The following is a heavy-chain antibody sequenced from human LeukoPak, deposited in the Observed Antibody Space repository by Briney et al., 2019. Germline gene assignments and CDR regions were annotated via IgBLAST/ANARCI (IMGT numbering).Heavy chain of an antibody. J-gene: IGHJ4*02. CDR1: GYSISSGYY. V-gene: IGHV4-38-2*02. D-gene: IGHD3-3*01. CDR2: IYHSGNT. CDR3: ARGAYYDFWSGYYRGYFDY. Sequence: SETLSLTCTVSGYSISSGYYWGWIRQPPGKGLEWIANIYHSGNTYYNPSLKSRVTISVDTSKNQFSLKLSSVTAADTAVYYCARGAYYDFWSGYYRGYFDYWGQGTLVTVSS.